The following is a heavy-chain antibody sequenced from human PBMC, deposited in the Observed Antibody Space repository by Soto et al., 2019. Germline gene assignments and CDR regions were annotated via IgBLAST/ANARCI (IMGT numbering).Heavy chain of an antibody. Sequence: QITLKESGPTLVKPTQTLTLTCSFSGFSLSTTGVGVGWIRQSPGKALEWLAIIYWDNDKRYSPSLKSRVTITKDTSNNPVVLTVTNMDPLDTGTYYCARSLWFGELHWGQGALVTVSS. J-gene: IGHJ4*02. CDR2: IYWDNDK. D-gene: IGHD3-10*01. V-gene: IGHV2-5*02. CDR1: GFSLSTTGVG. CDR3: ARSLWFGELH.